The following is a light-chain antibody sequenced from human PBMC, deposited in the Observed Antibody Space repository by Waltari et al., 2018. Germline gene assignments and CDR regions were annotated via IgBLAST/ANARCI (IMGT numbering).Light chain of an antibody. V-gene: IGKV3-20*01. Sequence: EIVLTQSPGTLSLSPGERATLPCRASQSVSSNYLACSQQKPGQAPRPFIYGTSTRAPGTPDRFSGCWSGTDFTLTISRLEPEDFAVYYCQQYGGSLLTFGGGTKVEIK. CDR1: QSVSSNY. J-gene: IGKJ4*01. CDR3: QQYGGSLLT. CDR2: GTS.